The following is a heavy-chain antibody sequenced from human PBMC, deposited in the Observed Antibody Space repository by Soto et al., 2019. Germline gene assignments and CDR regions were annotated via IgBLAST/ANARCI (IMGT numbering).Heavy chain of an antibody. J-gene: IGHJ4*02. CDR2: IYYTGST. V-gene: IGHV4-59*08. D-gene: IGHD3-10*01. CDR3: ARHNYGSGSTYFDY. CDR1: GGSISTYY. Sequence: SETLSLTCTVSGGSISTYYWSWIRQPPGKGLEWIGYIYYTGSTKYNPSLKSRVTMSVDTPKNQFSLKLNSMTAADTAVYYCARHNYGSGSTYFDYWGQGTLVTVS.